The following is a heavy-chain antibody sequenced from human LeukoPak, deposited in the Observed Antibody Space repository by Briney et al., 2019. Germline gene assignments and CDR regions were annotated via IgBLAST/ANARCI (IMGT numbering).Heavy chain of an antibody. Sequence: PSETLSLTCSVSGGSISSYYWSWIRQPAGKGREWIGRIYTSGSTNYNPSLKSRVTMSVDTSKNQFSLKLSSVTAAETAVYYCAGGPVVTPYFDYWGQGTLVTVSS. J-gene: IGHJ4*02. V-gene: IGHV4-4*07. CDR3: AGGPVVTPYFDY. D-gene: IGHD4-23*01. CDR2: IYTSGST. CDR1: GGSISSYY.